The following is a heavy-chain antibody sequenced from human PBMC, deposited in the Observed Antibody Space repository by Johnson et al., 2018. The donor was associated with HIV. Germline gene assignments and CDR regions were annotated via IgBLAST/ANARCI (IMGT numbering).Heavy chain of an antibody. CDR1: GFTSDDYG. Sequence: EQLVESGGGLVQPGGSLRLSCAAAGFTSDDYGMSWVRQAPGKGLEWVSGISWNSGSIGYADSVKGRFTISRDNAKNSLYLQINGLRAEDMAVYYCARDGPRRDAYDIWGQGTMVTVSS. CDR2: ISWNSGSI. V-gene: IGHV3-20*04. CDR3: ARDGPRRDAYDI. J-gene: IGHJ3*02.